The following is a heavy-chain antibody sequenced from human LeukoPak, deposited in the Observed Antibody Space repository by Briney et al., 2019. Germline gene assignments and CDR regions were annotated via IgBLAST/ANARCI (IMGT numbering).Heavy chain of an antibody. Sequence: SETLSLTCTVSGGSISSSSYYWGWIRQPPGKGLEWIGSIYYSGSTYYNPSLKSRVTISVDRSKNQFSLKLSSVTAADTAVYYCARGDFGVSRGFDPWGQGTLVTVSS. CDR2: IYYSGST. V-gene: IGHV4-39*07. J-gene: IGHJ5*02. CDR1: GGSISSSSYY. CDR3: ARGDFGVSRGFDP. D-gene: IGHD3-3*01.